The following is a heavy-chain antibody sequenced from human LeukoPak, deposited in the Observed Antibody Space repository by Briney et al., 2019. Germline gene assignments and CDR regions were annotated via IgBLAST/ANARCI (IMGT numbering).Heavy chain of an antibody. D-gene: IGHD4-17*01. CDR1: GFTFSSYA. J-gene: IGHJ6*02. CDR2: VSGSGGTT. CDR3: AKLTMVTISDYYTMDV. Sequence: PGGSLRLSCASSGFTFSSYAMSWVRQPPGKGLEWVSAVSGSGGTTYSADSVRGRFTISRDNSKNTLYLQMNSLRAEDTAVYYCAKLTMVTISDYYTMDVWGQGTTVTVSS. V-gene: IGHV3-23*01.